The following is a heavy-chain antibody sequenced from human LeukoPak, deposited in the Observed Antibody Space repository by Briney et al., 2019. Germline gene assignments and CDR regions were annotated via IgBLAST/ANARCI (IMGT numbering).Heavy chain of an antibody. CDR1: GFTLGSYW. CDR3: ARDRGYCSSTSCYDNH. V-gene: IGHV3-74*01. J-gene: IGHJ5*02. CDR2: INSDGSST. Sequence: GGSLRLSCAASGFTLGSYWMHWVRQAPGKGLVWVSRINSDGSSTSYADSVKGRFTISRDNAKNTLYLQMNSLRAEDTAVYYCARDRGYCSSTSCYDNHWGQGTLVTVSS. D-gene: IGHD2-2*01.